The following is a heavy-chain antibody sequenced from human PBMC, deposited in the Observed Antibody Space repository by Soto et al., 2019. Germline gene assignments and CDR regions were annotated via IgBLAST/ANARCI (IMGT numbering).Heavy chain of an antibody. CDR2: FNPNSGGK. CDR1: GYTFTGYY. CDR3: ARAPALGSSAFDY. D-gene: IGHD6-25*01. J-gene: IGHJ4*02. V-gene: IGHV1-2*02. Sequence: VASVKVSCKPSGYTFTGYYMHWVRQAPGQGLEWLGWFNPNSGGKIYAQKFQGRVTMTRDTSITTAYMELSRLRSENTAVYYCARAPALGSSAFDYWGQGTLVTVSS.